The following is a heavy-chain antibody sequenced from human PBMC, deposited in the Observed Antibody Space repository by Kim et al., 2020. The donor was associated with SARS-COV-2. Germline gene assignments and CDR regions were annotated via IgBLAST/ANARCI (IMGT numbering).Heavy chain of an antibody. Sequence: DYAVSVNSRLTINPDTAENPFSLQLNSVSPEDTAVYYCARRLVGGSAFDIWGQGTMVTVSS. D-gene: IGHD2-15*01. J-gene: IGHJ3*02. CDR3: ARRLVGGSAFDI. V-gene: IGHV6-1*01.